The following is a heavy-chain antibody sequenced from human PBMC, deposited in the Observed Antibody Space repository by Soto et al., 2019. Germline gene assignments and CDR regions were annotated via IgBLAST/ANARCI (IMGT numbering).Heavy chain of an antibody. Sequence: QAQLEQSGAEVKKPGASVRVSCKASGYILTDYYLHWVRQAPGQGLEWMGWINPATGATKYKENFEGRLSLTRDTSNTTGFLDLSRLKSDDSATYYCARKGYGVAFDTWAQGTLVTVSS. V-gene: IGHV1-2*02. CDR2: INPATGAT. D-gene: IGHD3-16*01. J-gene: IGHJ3*02. CDR1: GYILTDYY. CDR3: ARKGYGVAFDT.